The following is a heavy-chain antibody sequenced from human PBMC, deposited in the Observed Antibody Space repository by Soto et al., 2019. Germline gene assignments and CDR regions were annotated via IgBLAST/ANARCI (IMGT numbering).Heavy chain of an antibody. CDR3: AREESSSWYYFDY. D-gene: IGHD6-13*01. J-gene: IGHJ4*02. Sequence: QVQLVESGGGVVQPGRSLRLSCAASGFTFSSYGMHWVRQAPGKGLEWVAVIWYDGSNKYYADSVKGRFTISRDNSKNTLYLQMNSLRAEDTAVYYCAREESSSWYYFDYWGQGTLVTVSS. V-gene: IGHV3-33*01. CDR2: IWYDGSNK. CDR1: GFTFSSYG.